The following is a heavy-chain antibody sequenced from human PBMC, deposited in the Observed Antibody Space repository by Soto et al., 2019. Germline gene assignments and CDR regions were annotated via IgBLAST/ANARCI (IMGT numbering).Heavy chain of an antibody. CDR3: ARDQADYYDSSGYGMDV. CDR1: GGSISSGGYY. Sequence: PSETLSLTCTVSGGSISSGGYYWSWIGQHPGKGLEWIGYIYYSGSTYYNPSLKSRVTISVDTSKNQFSLKLSSVTAADTAVYYCARDQADYYDSSGYGMDVWGQGTTVTVSS. CDR2: IYYSGST. V-gene: IGHV4-31*03. D-gene: IGHD3-22*01. J-gene: IGHJ6*02.